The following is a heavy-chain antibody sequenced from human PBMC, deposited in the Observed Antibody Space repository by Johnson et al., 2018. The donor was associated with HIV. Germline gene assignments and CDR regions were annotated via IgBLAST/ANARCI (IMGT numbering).Heavy chain of an antibody. CDR2: ISYDGSNK. Sequence: QMQLVESGGGVVQPGGSLRLSCAASGFTFSGYGMHWVRQAPGKGLEWVAFISYDGSNKNYADSVKGRFTVSRDNSKNTLFLQMNGLRAEDTAVYYCAREGRTGPDTFDIWGQGTMLTVSS. CDR3: AREGRTGPDTFDI. V-gene: IGHV3-30*03. J-gene: IGHJ3*02. CDR1: GFTFSGYG.